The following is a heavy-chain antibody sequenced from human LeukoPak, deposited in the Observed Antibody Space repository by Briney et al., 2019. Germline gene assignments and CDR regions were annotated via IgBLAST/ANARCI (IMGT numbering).Heavy chain of an antibody. CDR2: INPNSGDA. Sequence: ASVKVSCKASGYTFSDYYLHWVRQAPGQGLEWMGWINPNSGDADFAQNFQGRVTLTRDTSISTAYMELRRLRSDDTAMYYCARETDVSFDDWGQGALVTVSS. J-gene: IGHJ4*02. CDR1: GYTFSDYY. CDR3: ARETDVSFDD. V-gene: IGHV1-2*02.